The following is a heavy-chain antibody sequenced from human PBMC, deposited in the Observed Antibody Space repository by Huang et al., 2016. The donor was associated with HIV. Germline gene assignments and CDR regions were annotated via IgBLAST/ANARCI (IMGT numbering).Heavy chain of an antibody. J-gene: IGHJ4*02. CDR2: IRNEGMKK. V-gene: IGHV3-33*04. CDR3: ARGDYYDSSGYHPGYFDY. D-gene: IGHD3-22*01. CDR1: GFILSSYG. Sequence: VQLIESGGGVVQPGKSLRLSCATSGFILSSYGMHWGRQSQGTGLKWVAVIRNEGMKKNYADSGRGRLTVGRDNGNNTLFLQMRSLGVDDTAVYYCARGDYYDSSGYHPGYFDYWGQGILVTVSS.